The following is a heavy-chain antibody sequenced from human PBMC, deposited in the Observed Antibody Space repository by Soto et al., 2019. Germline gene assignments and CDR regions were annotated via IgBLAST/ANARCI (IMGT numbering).Heavy chain of an antibody. CDR1: GFTFSSYA. Sequence: QVQLVESGGGVVQPGRSLRLSCAASGFTFSSYAMHWVRQAPGKGLEWVAVISYDGSNKYYADSVKGRFTTSRDNSKNTLYLQMNSLRAEDTAVYYCARALRKTTVTTDFDYWGQGTLVTVSS. J-gene: IGHJ4*02. CDR2: ISYDGSNK. V-gene: IGHV3-30-3*01. D-gene: IGHD4-17*01. CDR3: ARALRKTTVTTDFDY.